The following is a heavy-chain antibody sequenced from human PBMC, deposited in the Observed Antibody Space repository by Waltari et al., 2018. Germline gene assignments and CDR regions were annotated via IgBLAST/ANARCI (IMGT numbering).Heavy chain of an antibody. D-gene: IGHD1-26*01. CDR3: AREGSGSYYGGDAFDI. CDR2: IYSGGST. CDR1: GFTVSSNY. J-gene: IGHJ3*02. Sequence: EVQLVESGGGLIQPGGSLRLSCAASGFTVSSNYMSWVRQAPGKGVGWVSVIYSGGSTYYADSVKGRFTISRDNSKNTLDLQMNSLRAEDTAVYYCAREGSGSYYGGDAFDIWGQGTMVTVSS. V-gene: IGHV3-53*01.